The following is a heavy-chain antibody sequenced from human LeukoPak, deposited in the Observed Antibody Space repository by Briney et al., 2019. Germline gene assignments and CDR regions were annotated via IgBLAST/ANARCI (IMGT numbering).Heavy chain of an antibody. J-gene: IGHJ4*02. CDR2: IIPILGIA. Sequence: PVKVSCKASGGTFSSCTISWVRQAPGQGLEWMGRIIPILGIANYAQKFQGRVTITADKSTSTAYMGLSSLRSEDTAVYYCAFDYYDTSGYSDYWGQGTLVTVSP. D-gene: IGHD3-22*01. V-gene: IGHV1-69*02. CDR1: GGTFSSCT. CDR3: AFDYYDTSGYSDY.